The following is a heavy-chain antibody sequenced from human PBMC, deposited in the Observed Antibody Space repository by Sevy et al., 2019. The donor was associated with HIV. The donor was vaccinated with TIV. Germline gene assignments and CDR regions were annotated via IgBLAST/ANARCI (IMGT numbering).Heavy chain of an antibody. CDR2: ISSSSSYI. D-gene: IGHD3-3*01. CDR3: ARDVRNDFGGRENYYYYYGMDV. J-gene: IGHJ6*02. Sequence: GGSLRLSCAASGFTFSSYSMHWVRQAPGKGLEWVSSISSSSSYIYYADSVKGRFTISRDNAKNSLYLQMNSLRAEDTAVYYCARDVRNDFGGRENYYYYYGMDVWGQGTTVTVSS. CDR1: GFTFSSYS. V-gene: IGHV3-21*01.